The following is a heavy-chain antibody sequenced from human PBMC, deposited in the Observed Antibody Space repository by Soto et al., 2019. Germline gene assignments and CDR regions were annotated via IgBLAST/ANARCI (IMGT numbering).Heavy chain of an antibody. CDR2: IIPIFGTA. D-gene: IGHD1-26*01. CDR3: ARDGGGSYYFDY. Sequence: GASVKVSCKASGGTFSSYAISWVRQAPGQGLEWMGGIIPIFGTANYAQKFQGRVTITADESTSTAYMELSSLRSEDTAVYYCARDGGGSYYFDYWGQGTLDTVSS. CDR1: GGTFSSYA. V-gene: IGHV1-69*13. J-gene: IGHJ4*02.